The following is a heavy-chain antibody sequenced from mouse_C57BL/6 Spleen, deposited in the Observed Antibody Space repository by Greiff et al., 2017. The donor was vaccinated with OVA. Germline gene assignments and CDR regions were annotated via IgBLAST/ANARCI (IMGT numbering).Heavy chain of an antibody. J-gene: IGHJ2*01. CDR3: ARELVFDY. D-gene: IGHD2-2*01. Sequence: EVMLVESGGGLVKPGGSLKLSCAASGFTFSSYAMSRVRQTPEKRLEWVATISDGGSYTYYPDNVKGRFTISRDNAKNNLYLQMSHLKSEDTAMYYCARELVFDYWGQGTTLSVSS. CDR2: ISDGGSYT. V-gene: IGHV5-4*01. CDR1: GFTFSSYA.